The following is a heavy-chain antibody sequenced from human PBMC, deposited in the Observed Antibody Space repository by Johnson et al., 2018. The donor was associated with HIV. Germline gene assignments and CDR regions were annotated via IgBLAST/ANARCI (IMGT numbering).Heavy chain of an antibody. V-gene: IGHV3-30*03. CDR1: GFTFSSYG. CDR2: ISYNGSNK. CDR3: ARVLYSSLWKKDAFDI. J-gene: IGHJ3*02. Sequence: QVQLVESGGGVVQPGRSLRLSCAASGFTFSSYGMHWVRQAPGKGLEWVAVISYNGSNKYYADSVKGRFTISRDNSKNTLHLQMNSPRAEDTAIYHCARVLYSSLWKKDAFDIWGQGTMVTVSS. D-gene: IGHD6-6*01.